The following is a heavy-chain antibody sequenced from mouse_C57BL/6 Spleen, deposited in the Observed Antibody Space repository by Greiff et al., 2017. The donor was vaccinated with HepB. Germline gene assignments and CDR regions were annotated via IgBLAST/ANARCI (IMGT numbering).Heavy chain of an antibody. CDR1: GFTFSSYG. CDR3: ASFYYYGSSYYYAMDY. V-gene: IGHV5-6*01. CDR2: ISSGGSYT. Sequence: EVKLMESGGDLVKPGGSLKLSCAASGFTFSSYGMSWVRQTPDKRLEWVATISSGGSYTYYPDSVKGRFTISRDKAKNTLYLQMSSLKSEDTAMYYCASFYYYGSSYYYAMDYWGQGTSVTVSS. D-gene: IGHD1-1*01. J-gene: IGHJ4*01.